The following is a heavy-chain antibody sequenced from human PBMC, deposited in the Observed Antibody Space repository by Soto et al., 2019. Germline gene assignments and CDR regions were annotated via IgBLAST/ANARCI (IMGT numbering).Heavy chain of an antibody. V-gene: IGHV3-11*06. CDR3: ARSGDNYNRLDY. Sequence: VGSLRLSCEGSGFTFSDYYISWIRQAPGKGLEWISYSSNSGTFSRYADSVKGRFSISRDNTKNLLYLQMNSLRAEDTAVYYCARSGDNYNRLDYWGQGTPVTVSS. D-gene: IGHD1-1*01. J-gene: IGHJ4*02. CDR2: SSNSGTFS. CDR1: GFTFSDYY.